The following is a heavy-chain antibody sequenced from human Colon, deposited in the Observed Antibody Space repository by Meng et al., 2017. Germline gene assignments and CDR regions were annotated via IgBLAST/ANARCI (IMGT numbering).Heavy chain of an antibody. Sequence: QVHLQGSGPGLVKPSVSLSLSCAVSGGSISSTNWWSWIRQPPGKVLEWIGEISQSGSSNYNPSLKSRVTMSLDKSKNHFFLNLSSVSAADTAVYYCAREDGSIGFTPAGQWGQGTLVTVSS. CDR2: ISQSGSS. D-gene: IGHD1-26*01. CDR1: GGSISSTNW. CDR3: AREDGSIGFTPAGQ. V-gene: IGHV4-4*02. J-gene: IGHJ1*01.